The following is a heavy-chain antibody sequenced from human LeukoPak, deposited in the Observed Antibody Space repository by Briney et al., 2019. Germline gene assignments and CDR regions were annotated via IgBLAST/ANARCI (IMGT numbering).Heavy chain of an antibody. Sequence: SETLSLTCPVSGGSISSSGYYWGWIRQPPGKGLAWIGSIYCTGSTYYDPSLKSRVTISVDTSKNQFSLKLTSVTAADTAVYYCVAGHSSGWYALWGQGTLVTVSS. J-gene: IGHJ4*02. D-gene: IGHD6-19*01. CDR2: IYCTGST. V-gene: IGHV4-39*01. CDR3: VAGHSSGWYAL. CDR1: GGSISSSGYY.